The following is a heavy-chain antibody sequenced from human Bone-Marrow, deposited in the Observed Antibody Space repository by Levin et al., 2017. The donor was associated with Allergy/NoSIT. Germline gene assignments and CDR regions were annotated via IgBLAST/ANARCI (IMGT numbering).Heavy chain of an antibody. Sequence: GGSLRLSCAASGFSFSSYEMNWVRQAPGKGLEWVSYISSRNSTIYYADSVKGRFTISRDNAENSLFLEMNSLRAEDTAIYYCAREGLFMVRVFDYWGRGALVTVSS. CDR3: AREGLFMVRVFDY. D-gene: IGHD3-10*01. CDR2: ISSRNSTI. V-gene: IGHV3-48*03. J-gene: IGHJ4*02. CDR1: GFSFSSYE.